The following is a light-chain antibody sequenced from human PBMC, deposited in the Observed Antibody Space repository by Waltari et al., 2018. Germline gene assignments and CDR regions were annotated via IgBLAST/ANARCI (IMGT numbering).Light chain of an antibody. CDR3: MQATQFPRT. CDR1: QSLVNRVGNTY. V-gene: IGKV2-24*01. Sequence: EIVMTQTPLSSTVTLGQAARISCRSSQSLVNRVGNTYLNWLQQKPGQPPRLLIYRISKRFSGVPDRFSGSGAGTDFTLKISRVEAEDVGIYYCMQATQFPRTFGQGTKVEIK. CDR2: RIS. J-gene: IGKJ1*01.